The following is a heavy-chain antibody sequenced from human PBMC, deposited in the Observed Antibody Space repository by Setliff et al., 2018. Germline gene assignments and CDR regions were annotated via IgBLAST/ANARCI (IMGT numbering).Heavy chain of an antibody. D-gene: IGHD3-10*01. Sequence: SETLSLTCTVSGGSISSSSYYWGWIRQPPGKGLEWIGSIYYSGSTYYNPSLKSRVTISVDTPKNQFSLKLSSVTAADTAVYYCARVSSYGSGSYYYYYYGMDVWGQGTTVTVS. J-gene: IGHJ6*02. CDR1: GGSISSSSYY. CDR2: IYYSGST. V-gene: IGHV4-39*07. CDR3: ARVSSYGSGSYYYYYYGMDV.